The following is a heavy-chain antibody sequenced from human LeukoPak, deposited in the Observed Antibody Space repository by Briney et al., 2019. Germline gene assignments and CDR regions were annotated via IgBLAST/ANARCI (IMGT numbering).Heavy chain of an antibody. D-gene: IGHD5-18*01. Sequence: GASVKVSCKASGYTFTGYYMHWVRQAPGQGLEWMGWINPNSGATNYAQKFQGRVTMTRDTSISTAYMELSRLRSDDTAVYYCATRGYSYGSYFDYWGQGTLVTVSS. CDR1: GYTFTGYY. J-gene: IGHJ4*02. V-gene: IGHV1-2*02. CDR3: ATRGYSYGSYFDY. CDR2: INPNSGAT.